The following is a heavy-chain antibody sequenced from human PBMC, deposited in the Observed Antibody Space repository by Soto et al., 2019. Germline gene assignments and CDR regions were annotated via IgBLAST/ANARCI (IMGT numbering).Heavy chain of an antibody. CDR1: GGTFSSYA. J-gene: IGHJ4*02. Sequence: QVQLVQSGAEVKKPGSSVKVSCKASGGTFSSYAISWVRQAPGQGLEWMGGIIPIFGTANYAQKFQGRVTSSADEDTSKAYRGLSSLRSEDMAVYYCASEVDIAAAAIFDFWGQGTLVTASS. CDR2: IIPIFGTA. V-gene: IGHV1-69*12. CDR3: ASEVDIAAAAIFDF. D-gene: IGHD6-13*01.